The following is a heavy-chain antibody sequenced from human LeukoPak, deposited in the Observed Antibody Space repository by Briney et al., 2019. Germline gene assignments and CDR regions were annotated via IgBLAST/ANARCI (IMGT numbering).Heavy chain of an antibody. CDR2: INNVASHI. J-gene: IGHJ4*02. CDR3: ARDPTHYLRYGYFDY. Sequence: KSGGSLRLSCAASGFTFSSSAMNWVRQAPGKGLEWVSSINNVASHIYYAGSVRGRFTISRDNAKNLLYLQMDSLRAEDTAVYYCARDPTHYLRYGYFDYWGQGTLVTVSS. CDR1: GFTFSSSA. D-gene: IGHD3-9*01. V-gene: IGHV3-21*01.